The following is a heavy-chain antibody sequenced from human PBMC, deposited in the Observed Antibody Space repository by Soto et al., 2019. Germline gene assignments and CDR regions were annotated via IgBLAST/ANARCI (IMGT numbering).Heavy chain of an antibody. J-gene: IGHJ6*02. CDR3: ARDADCSGGSCYFNYYYYYGMDV. Sequence: GGSLRLSCAASGFTFSSYWMSWVRQAPGKGLEWVANIKQDGSEKYYVDSVKGRFTISRDNAKNSLYLQMNSLRAEDTAVYYCARDADCSGGSCYFNYYYYYGMDVWGQGTTVTVS. CDR1: GFTFSSYW. CDR2: IKQDGSEK. D-gene: IGHD2-15*01. V-gene: IGHV3-7*05.